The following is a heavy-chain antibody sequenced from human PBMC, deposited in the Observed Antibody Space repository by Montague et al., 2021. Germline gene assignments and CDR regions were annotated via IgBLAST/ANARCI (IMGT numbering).Heavy chain of an antibody. Sequence: SKTLSLTCTVSGGSISTTSYYRGWIRQPPGKGLEFIGVFYYNGSTYHNPSLKSRVTVSIDTSKNQFSLKLSSVTAADTAVYYCARSLYCKGGSCYSGFDPWGRGTLVTVS. CDR2: FYYNGST. CDR3: ARSLYCKGGSCYSGFDP. CDR1: GGSISTTSYY. D-gene: IGHD2-15*01. J-gene: IGHJ5*02. V-gene: IGHV4-39*01.